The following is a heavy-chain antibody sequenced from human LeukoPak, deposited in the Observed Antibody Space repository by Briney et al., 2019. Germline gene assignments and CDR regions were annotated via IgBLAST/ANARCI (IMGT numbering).Heavy chain of an antibody. CDR2: IYYSGST. CDR1: GGSISSSSYY. Sequence: SETLSLTCTVSGGSISSSSYYWSWIRQPPGKGLEWIGYIYYSGSTNYNPSLKSRVTISVDTSKNQFSLKLSSVTAADTAVYYCARFYSSSPGDAFDIWGQGTMVTVSS. CDR3: ARFYSSSPGDAFDI. V-gene: IGHV4-61*01. D-gene: IGHD6-6*01. J-gene: IGHJ3*02.